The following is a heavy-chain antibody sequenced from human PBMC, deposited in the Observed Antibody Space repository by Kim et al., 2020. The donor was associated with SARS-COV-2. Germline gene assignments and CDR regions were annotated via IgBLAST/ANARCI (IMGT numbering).Heavy chain of an antibody. J-gene: IGHJ6*02. CDR1: GFSFDRFW. Sequence: GGSLRLSCAASGFSFDRFWMTWVHQTPSKGLEWVANIKSDGSEKDYVDSVKGRFTISRDNAKNSLYLQMNSLRDGDTAVYYCAKGRGGMDVWGQGTRVTVSS. CDR3: AKGRGGMDV. CDR2: IKSDGSEK. V-gene: IGHV3-7*03.